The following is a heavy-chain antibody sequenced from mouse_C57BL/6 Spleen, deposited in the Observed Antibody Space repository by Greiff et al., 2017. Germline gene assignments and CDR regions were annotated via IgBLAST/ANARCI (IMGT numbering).Heavy chain of an antibody. D-gene: IGHD2-4*01. CDR1: GYTFTSYW. Sequence: VQLQQPGAELVRPGSSVKLSCKASGYTFTSYWMHWVKQRPIQGLEWIGNIDPSDSETHYNQKFKDKATLTVDKSSSTAYMQLSSLTSEDSAVYYCARGPYDYDWFAYWGQGTLVTVSA. CDR3: ARGPYDYDWFAY. V-gene: IGHV1-52*01. J-gene: IGHJ3*01. CDR2: IDPSDSET.